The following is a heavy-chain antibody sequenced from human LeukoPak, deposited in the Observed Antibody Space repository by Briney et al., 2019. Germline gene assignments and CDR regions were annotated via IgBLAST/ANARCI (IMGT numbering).Heavy chain of an antibody. CDR2: IYTSGTT. V-gene: IGHV4-4*07. J-gene: IGHJ1*01. Sequence: SETLSLTCTVSGGSISTYYWSWIRQPAGKGLEWIGRIYTSGTTNYNPSLKSRVTISVDKSKDQFSLKLSSVTAADTAVYYCARSEYYYDSSGYYDWGYFQHWGQGTLVTVSS. CDR3: ARSEYYYDSSGYYDWGYFQH. D-gene: IGHD3-22*01. CDR1: GGSISTYY.